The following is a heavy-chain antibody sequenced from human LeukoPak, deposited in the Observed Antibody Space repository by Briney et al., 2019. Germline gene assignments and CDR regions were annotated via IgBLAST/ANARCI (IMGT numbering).Heavy chain of an antibody. D-gene: IGHD6-6*01. V-gene: IGHV3-74*01. CDR1: GFTFSSYW. Sequence: PGGSLRLSCTISGFTFSSYWIHWVRQAPGKGLVWVSRMNSDGSIINYADSVKGRFTISRDNAKNTLYLQMNSLRDEDTAVYYCAKDGGSSSGMDVWGQGTTVTVSS. J-gene: IGHJ6*02. CDR3: AKDGGSSSGMDV. CDR2: MNSDGSII.